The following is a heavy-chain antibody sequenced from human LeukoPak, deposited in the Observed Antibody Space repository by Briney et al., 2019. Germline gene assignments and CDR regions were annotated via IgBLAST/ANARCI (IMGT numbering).Heavy chain of an antibody. CDR2: IVPIFGTA. D-gene: IGHD3-10*01. CDR1: GYTFTSYA. V-gene: IGHV1-69*05. CDR3: ARGNYYGSGSYV. J-gene: IGHJ6*04. Sequence: GASVKVSCKASGYTFTSYAISWVRQAPGQGREWMGRIVPIFGTANYAQKFQGRVTITTDESTSTAYMELSSLRSEDTAVYYCARGNYYGSGSYVWGKGTTVTVSS.